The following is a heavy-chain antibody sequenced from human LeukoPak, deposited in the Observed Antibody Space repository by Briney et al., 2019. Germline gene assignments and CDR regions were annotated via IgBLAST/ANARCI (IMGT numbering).Heavy chain of an antibody. J-gene: IGHJ2*01. CDR1: GYNFTNFW. CDR3: AKRGTNWFFDL. CDR2: LYPGDSET. D-gene: IGHD3-16*01. Sequence: ASVKISCKASGYNFTNFWIGWVRQMPGRGLEWMGVLYPGDSETRYSPSFQGQITISADKSMTTTYLQWSSLRASDTAMYYCAKRGTNWFFDLWGRGTLVTVSS. V-gene: IGHV5-51*01.